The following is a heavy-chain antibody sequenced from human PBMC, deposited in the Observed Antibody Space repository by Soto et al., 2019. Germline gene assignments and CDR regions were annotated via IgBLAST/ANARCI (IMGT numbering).Heavy chain of an antibody. CDR1: SGSISSSSCY. J-gene: IGHJ3*02. V-gene: IGHV4-39*07. CDR2: IHYSGIT. Sequence: SETLSLTCTVSSGSISSSSCYWGWILQPPGKGLEWIWSIHYSGITYYNPSLKSRVTISVDTSKNQFSLKLSSVTAADTAVYYCARTKYSSGDDAFDIWGQGTMVTVSS. CDR3: ARTKYSSGDDAFDI. D-gene: IGHD6-19*01.